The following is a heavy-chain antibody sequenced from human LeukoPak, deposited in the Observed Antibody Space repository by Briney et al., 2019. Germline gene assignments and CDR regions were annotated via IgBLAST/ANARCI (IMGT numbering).Heavy chain of an antibody. Sequence: PSETLSLTCAVYGGSFSGYYWSWIRQPPGKGLEWIGEINHSGSTNYNPSLKSRVTISVDTSKNQFSLKLNSVTPEDTAVYYCARVGSGWYDNWFDPWGQGTLVTVSS. CDR1: GGSFSGYY. CDR3: ARVGSGWYDNWFDP. J-gene: IGHJ5*02. D-gene: IGHD6-19*01. CDR2: INHSGST. V-gene: IGHV4-34*01.